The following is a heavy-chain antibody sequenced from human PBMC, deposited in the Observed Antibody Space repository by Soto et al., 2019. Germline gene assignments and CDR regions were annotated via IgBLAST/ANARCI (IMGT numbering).Heavy chain of an antibody. CDR1: GFTFSNAW. Sequence: EVQLVESGGGLVKPGGSLRLSCAASGFTFSNAWMNWVRQAPGKGLEWVGRIKSKTDGGTTDYAAPVKGRFTIPRDDSKNTLYLQMNSLKTEDTAVYYCTTSEYSSSWLPFYYYYGMDVWGQGTTVTVSS. CDR3: TTSEYSSSWLPFYYYYGMDV. V-gene: IGHV3-15*07. D-gene: IGHD6-13*01. J-gene: IGHJ6*02. CDR2: IKSKTDGGTT.